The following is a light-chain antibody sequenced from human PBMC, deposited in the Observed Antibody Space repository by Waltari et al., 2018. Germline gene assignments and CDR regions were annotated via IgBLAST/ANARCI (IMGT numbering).Light chain of an antibody. Sequence: EIVLTQSPDTLSLSPGERATLSCRASQSFSSTYLAWYQHKPGQAPRLLISGASSRATGIPDRFSGSGSGTDFTLTISRLEPEDFAVYYCHQHGSSPLTFGGGTKAEIK. CDR3: HQHGSSPLT. V-gene: IGKV3-20*01. CDR2: GAS. J-gene: IGKJ4*01. CDR1: QSFSSTY.